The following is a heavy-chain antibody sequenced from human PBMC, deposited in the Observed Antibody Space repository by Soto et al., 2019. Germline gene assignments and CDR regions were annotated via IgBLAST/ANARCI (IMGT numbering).Heavy chain of an antibody. V-gene: IGHV3-15*07. CDR2: IKSKTDGGTT. CDR1: SVSNAW. Sequence: SVSNAWMNWVRQAPGKGLEWVGRIKSKTDGGTTDYAAPVKGRFTISRDDSKNTLYLQMNSLKTEDTAVYYCTTPTYYDFWSGYLRWGQGTLVTVS. D-gene: IGHD3-3*01. CDR3: TTPTYYDFWSGYLR. J-gene: IGHJ4*02.